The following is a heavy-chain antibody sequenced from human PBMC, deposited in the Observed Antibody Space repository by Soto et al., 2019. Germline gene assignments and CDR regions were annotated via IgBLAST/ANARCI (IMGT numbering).Heavy chain of an antibody. V-gene: IGHV3-66*01. CDR3: ASRGD. J-gene: IGHJ4*02. D-gene: IGHD2-21*01. Sequence: EVQLVESGGGLVQPGGSLRLSCAASGFSVSSDFMIWVRQAPGKGLDWVSSIYPDGRTFDAESVKGRFTISRDSSKNTLYLHMNSLRVEDTAVYYCASRGDWGQGALVTVSS. CDR2: IYPDGRT. CDR1: GFSVSSDF.